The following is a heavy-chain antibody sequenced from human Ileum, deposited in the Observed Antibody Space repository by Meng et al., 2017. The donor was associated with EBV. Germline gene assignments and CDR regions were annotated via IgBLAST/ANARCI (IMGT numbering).Heavy chain of an antibody. CDR2: MNSYTGNA. V-gene: IGHV1-8*01. D-gene: IGHD3-16*01. Sequence: VLLVESGAEVKKPGASVKVSCKASGYTFIHHDINWVRQAAGQGLESIGWMNSYTGNAGYAQKFRGRVTMTRDTSINTAYLEVISLTSEDTAVYYCARGSGAGGRDWFDPWGQGTLVTVSS. J-gene: IGHJ5*02. CDR3: ARGSGAGGRDWFDP. CDR1: GYTFIHHD.